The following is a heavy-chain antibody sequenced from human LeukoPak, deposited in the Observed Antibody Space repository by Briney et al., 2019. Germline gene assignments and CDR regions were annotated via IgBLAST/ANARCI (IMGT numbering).Heavy chain of an antibody. Sequence: GGSLRLSCAASGFSFDDYAMHWVRHAPGKGLEWVSVIYSGGSTYYADSEKGRFTISRDNSKNTLYLQMNSLRAEDTAVYYCARYRRSDYDYYYYYGMDVWGQGTTVTVSS. D-gene: IGHD4-17*01. CDR3: ARYRRSDYDYYYYYGMDV. CDR2: IYSGGST. CDR1: GFSFDDYA. V-gene: IGHV3-66*01. J-gene: IGHJ6*02.